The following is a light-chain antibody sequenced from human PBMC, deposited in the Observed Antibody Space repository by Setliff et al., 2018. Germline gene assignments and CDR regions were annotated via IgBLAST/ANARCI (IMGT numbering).Light chain of an antibody. J-gene: IGLJ1*01. CDR2: EVT. CDR1: SRDVGGYNF. V-gene: IGLV2-8*01. Sequence: ALTQPPSASGSPGQSVTISCTGTSRDVGGYNFVSWYQQHPGKAPKLIISEVTERPSGVPDRFSGSKSGNTASLTVSGLQAEDEADYYCSSYAGSDNYVFGTGTKGTVL. CDR3: SSYAGSDNYV.